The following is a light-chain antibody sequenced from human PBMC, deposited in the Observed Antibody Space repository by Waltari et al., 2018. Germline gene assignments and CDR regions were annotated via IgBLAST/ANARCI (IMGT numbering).Light chain of an antibody. CDR3: AAWDDSLSVSYV. V-gene: IGLV1-47*01. CDR1: NSNIGRKS. J-gene: IGLJ1*01. CDR2: RSN. Sequence: QSVLTQPPSASGTPGQTVTISCSGTNSNIGRKSVFWSQQLPGTAPKLLIYRSNQRPSGVPDRFSGSKSGTSASLAIRGLRSEDEADYYCAAWDDSLSVSYVFGSGTKVTV.